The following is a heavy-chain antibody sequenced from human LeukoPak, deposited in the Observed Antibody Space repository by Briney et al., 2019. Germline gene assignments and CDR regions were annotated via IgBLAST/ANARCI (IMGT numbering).Heavy chain of an antibody. J-gene: IGHJ4*02. CDR3: ARGRSSGWYDPLFDY. CDR2: INPNSGGT. V-gene: IGHV1-2*06. Sequence: ASVKVSCKASGYTFTGYYMHWVRQAPGQGLEWMGRINPNSGGTNYAQKFQGRVTMTRDTSISTAYMELRSLRSDDTAVYYCARGRSSGWYDPLFDYWGQGTLVTVSS. D-gene: IGHD6-19*01. CDR1: GYTFTGYY.